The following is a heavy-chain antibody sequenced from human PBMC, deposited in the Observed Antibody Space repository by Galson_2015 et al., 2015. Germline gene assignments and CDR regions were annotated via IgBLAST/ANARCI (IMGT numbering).Heavy chain of an antibody. D-gene: IGHD3-3*01. Sequence: PALVKPTQTLTLTCTFSGFSLSTSGVGVGWIRQPPGKALEWLALIYWDDDKRYSPSLKSRLTITKDTSKNQVVPTMTNMDPVDTATYYCAHIALEWLLSRLYYFDYWGQGTLVTVSS. V-gene: IGHV2-5*02. CDR1: GFSLSTSGVG. CDR3: AHIALEWLLSRLYYFDY. CDR2: IYWDDDK. J-gene: IGHJ4*02.